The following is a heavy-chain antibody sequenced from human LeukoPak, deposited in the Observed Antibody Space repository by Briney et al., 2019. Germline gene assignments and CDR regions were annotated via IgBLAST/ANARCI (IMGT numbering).Heavy chain of an antibody. CDR2: ISSSSSYI. V-gene: IGHV3-21*01. J-gene: IGHJ6*02. D-gene: IGHD4-17*01. CDR1: GFTFSSYS. Sequence: GGSLRLSCAASGFTFSSYSMKWVRQAPGKGLEWVSSISSSSSYIYYADSVKGRFTISRDNAKNSLYLQMNSLRAEDTAVYYCARDRPPTPGDYYYYGMDVWGQGTTVTVSS. CDR3: ARDRPPTPGDYYYYGMDV.